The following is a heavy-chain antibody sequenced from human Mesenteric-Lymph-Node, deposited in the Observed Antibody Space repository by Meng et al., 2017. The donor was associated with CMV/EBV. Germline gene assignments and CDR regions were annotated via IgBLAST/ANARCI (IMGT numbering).Heavy chain of an antibody. V-gene: IGHV3-23*03. CDR3: ARAHRITASDY. J-gene: IGHJ4*02. Sequence: ETLSLTCAVYGGSFSGYYWSWVRQAPGKGLEWVSVIYSGGSSTSYADSVKGRFTISRDNSKNTLFLQMNSLRAEDTAVYYCARAHRITASDYWGQGTLVTVSS. CDR2: IYSGGSST. CDR1: GGSFSGYY. D-gene: IGHD1-20*01.